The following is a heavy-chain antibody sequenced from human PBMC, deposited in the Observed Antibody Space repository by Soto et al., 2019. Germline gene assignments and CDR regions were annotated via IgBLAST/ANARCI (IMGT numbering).Heavy chain of an antibody. CDR2: INPSGGST. CDR1: GYTFTSYY. Sequence: ASVKVSCKASGYTFTSYYMHWVRQAPGQGLEWMGIINPSGGSTSYAQKFQGRVTMTRDTSTSTVYMELSSLRSEDTAVYYCARDLSPSGYDQTDYFDYWGQGTLVTVSS. J-gene: IGHJ4*02. V-gene: IGHV1-46*01. D-gene: IGHD5-12*01. CDR3: ARDLSPSGYDQTDYFDY.